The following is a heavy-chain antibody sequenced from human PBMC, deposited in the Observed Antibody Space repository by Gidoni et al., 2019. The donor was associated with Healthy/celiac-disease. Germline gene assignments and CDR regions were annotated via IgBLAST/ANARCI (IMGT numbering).Heavy chain of an antibody. J-gene: IGHJ4*02. D-gene: IGHD3-10*01. Sequence: QVQLQQWGAGLLKPSETLSLTCAVYGGSFSGYYWSWIRQPPGKGLEWIGEINHSGSTNYNPSLKSRVTISVDTSKNQFSLKLSSVTAADTAVYYCAREVRGGIPNDYWGQGTLVTVSS. V-gene: IGHV4-34*01. CDR3: AREVRGGIPNDY. CDR1: GGSFSGYY. CDR2: INHSGST.